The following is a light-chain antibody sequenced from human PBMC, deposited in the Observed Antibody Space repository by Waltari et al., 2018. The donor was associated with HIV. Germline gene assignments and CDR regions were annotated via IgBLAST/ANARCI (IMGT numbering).Light chain of an antibody. CDR2: YAS. J-gene: IGKJ3*01. CDR3: QQYYSTPRFT. V-gene: IGKV1D-43*01. Sequence: AIRMTQSPFSLSASVGDRVTITCWASQGISSYLALYQQKPAKAPKRFIYYASRLQSGVPSRFSGSGSGTDYTLTISSLQPEDFATYYCQQYYSTPRFTFGPGTKVDIK. CDR1: QGISSY.